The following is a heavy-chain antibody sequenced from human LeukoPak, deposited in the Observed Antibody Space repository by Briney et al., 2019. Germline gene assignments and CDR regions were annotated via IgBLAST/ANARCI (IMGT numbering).Heavy chain of an antibody. J-gene: IGHJ3*02. D-gene: IGHD3-16*01. V-gene: IGHV1-46*01. Sequence: ASVKVSCKASGYTFTSYYMHWVRQAPGQGLEWMGIINPSGGSTSYAQKFQGRVTMTRDTSTGTVYMELSSLRSEDTAVYYCARDRFTFGGVMPDAFDIWGQGTMVSVSS. CDR2: INPSGGST. CDR1: GYTFTSYY. CDR3: ARDRFTFGGVMPDAFDI.